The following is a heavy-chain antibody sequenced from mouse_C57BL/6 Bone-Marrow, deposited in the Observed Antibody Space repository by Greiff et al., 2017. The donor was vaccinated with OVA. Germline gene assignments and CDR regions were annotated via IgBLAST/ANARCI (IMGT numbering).Heavy chain of an antibody. V-gene: IGHV1-76*01. J-gene: IGHJ2*01. CDR2: IYPGSGNT. CDR1: GYTFTDHY. D-gene: IGHD2-3*01. Sequence: QVQLQQSGAEVVRPGASVKLSCKASGYTFTDHYINWVKQRPGQGLEWIARIYPGSGNTYYNEKFKGKATLTAEKSSNTAYMQISSLTSEDSAVYVCARDEGYVGEYWGQGTALTVSS. CDR3: ARDEGYVGEY.